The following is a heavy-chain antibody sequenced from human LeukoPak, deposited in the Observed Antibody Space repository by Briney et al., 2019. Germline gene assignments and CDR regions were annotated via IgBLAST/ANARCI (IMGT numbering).Heavy chain of an antibody. V-gene: IGHV3-74*01. CDR1: GFXFSNYW. J-gene: IGHJ4*02. CDR2: ISSEGRTT. CDR3: RLSGVDY. Sequence: GGSLRLSCAASGFXFSNYWIHWVRQAPGKGLVWVARISSEGRTTNYADFVTGRFTISRDNAKKTLHLQMNGLRAEDTAVYYCRLSGVDYWGQGTLVTVSS. D-gene: IGHD1-26*01.